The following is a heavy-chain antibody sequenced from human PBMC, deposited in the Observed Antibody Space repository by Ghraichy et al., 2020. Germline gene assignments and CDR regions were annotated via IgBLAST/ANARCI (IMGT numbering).Heavy chain of an antibody. V-gene: IGHV5-51*01. CDR2: IYPGDSDT. J-gene: IGHJ6*02. D-gene: IGHD2-2*02. CDR1: GYSFTSYW. Sequence: GESLNISCKGSGYSFTSYWIGWVRQMPGKGLEWMGIIYPGDSDTRYSPSFQGQVTISADKSISTAYLQWSSLKASDTAMYYCARFFYCSSTSCYTPYYYGMDVWDQGTTVTVSS. CDR3: ARFFYCSSTSCYTPYYYGMDV.